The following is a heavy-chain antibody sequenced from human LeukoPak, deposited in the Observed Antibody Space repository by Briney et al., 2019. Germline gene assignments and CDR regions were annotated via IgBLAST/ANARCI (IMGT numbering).Heavy chain of an antibody. CDR2: IYPSGST. CDR1: GGSISSDS. CDR3: VRVVASSPATPYFDL. V-gene: IGHV4-4*07. Sequence: SETLSLTCTVSGGSISSDSWSWVRQPAGKGLEWIGRIYPSGSTNYNPSLKSRVTVSVDTSKNQFSLKVNSVTAADTAVYYCVRVVASSPATPYFDLWGRGTLVTVSS. J-gene: IGHJ2*01. D-gene: IGHD2-2*01.